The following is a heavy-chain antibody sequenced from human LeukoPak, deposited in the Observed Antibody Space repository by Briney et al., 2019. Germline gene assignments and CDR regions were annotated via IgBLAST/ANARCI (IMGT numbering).Heavy chain of an antibody. CDR2: INPSGGST. Sequence: ASVKVSCKASGYTFTSYYMHWVRQAPGQGLGWMGIINPSGGSTSYAQKFQGRVTMTRDTSTSTVYMELSSLRSEDTAVYYCARDSSSSPYYYGMDVWGQGTTVTVSS. D-gene: IGHD6-6*01. J-gene: IGHJ6*02. CDR3: ARDSSSSPYYYGMDV. V-gene: IGHV1-46*01. CDR1: GYTFTSYY.